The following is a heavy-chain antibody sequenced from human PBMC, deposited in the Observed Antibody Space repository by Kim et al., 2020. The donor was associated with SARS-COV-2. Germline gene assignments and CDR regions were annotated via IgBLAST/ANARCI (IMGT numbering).Heavy chain of an antibody. V-gene: IGHV4-34*12. Sequence: SETLSLTCAVSGGSFSGYYVTWIRQPPGGGLERIGGAFDSGITKYNPSLKSRLTISVDTSKNMFSLKLSYVTAADTATYYCSRHMRRAFDIWGEGTIVTVSS. D-gene: IGHD2-2*01. CDR1: GGSFSGYY. J-gene: IGHJ3*02. CDR3: SRHMRRAFDI. CDR2: AFDSGIT.